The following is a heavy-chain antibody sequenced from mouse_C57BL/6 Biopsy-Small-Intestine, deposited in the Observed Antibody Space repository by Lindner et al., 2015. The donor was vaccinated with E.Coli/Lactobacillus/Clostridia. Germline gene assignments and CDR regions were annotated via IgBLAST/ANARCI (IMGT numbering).Heavy chain of an antibody. J-gene: IGHJ3*01. Sequence: VQLQGVWGGLVKPGGSLKLSCAASGFTFSDYGMHWVRQAPEKGLEWVVYISSGSSDIYYADTVKGRFTISRDNAKNTLFLQMTSLKSEDTAMYYCARNGYYGNWFAYWGQGTLVTVSA. D-gene: IGHD2-3*01. CDR1: GFTFSDYG. CDR3: ARNGYYGNWFAY. CDR2: ISSGSSDI. V-gene: IGHV5-17*01.